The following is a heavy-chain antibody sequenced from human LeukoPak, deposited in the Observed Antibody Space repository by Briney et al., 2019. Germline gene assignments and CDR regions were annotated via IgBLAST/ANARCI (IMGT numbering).Heavy chain of an antibody. J-gene: IGHJ3*02. D-gene: IGHD2-2*01. CDR2: ISSSGSTI. V-gene: IGHV3-11*04. CDR3: ATHCSSVSCSLATFDI. CDR1: GFTFSDYY. Sequence: KPGGSLRLSCAASGFTFSDYYMSWIRQAPGKGLEWVSYISSSGSTIYYADSVKGRFTISRDNAKNSLYLQMNSLRAEVTAVYYCATHCSSVSCSLATFDIWGQGTMVTVSS.